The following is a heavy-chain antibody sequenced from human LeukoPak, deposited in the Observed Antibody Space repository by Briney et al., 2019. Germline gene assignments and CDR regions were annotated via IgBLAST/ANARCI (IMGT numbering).Heavy chain of an antibody. V-gene: IGHV3-74*01. CDR1: GFPFSGYW. CDR3: ARSASGYDA. Sequence: GGSLRLSCAASGFPFSGYWVHWVRQAPGKGLVWVSRIDDDGAGTTYADSVKGRFTISRDNAKNTLYLQMNSLRVEDAAVYYCARSASGYDAWGQGTLVTVSS. J-gene: IGHJ5*02. CDR2: IDDDGAGT. D-gene: IGHD5-12*01.